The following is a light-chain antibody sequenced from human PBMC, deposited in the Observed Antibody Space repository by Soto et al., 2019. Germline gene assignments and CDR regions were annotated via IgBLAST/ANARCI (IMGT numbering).Light chain of an antibody. CDR1: SGHSSYI. CDR3: ETWDSNTHWV. J-gene: IGLJ3*02. Sequence: QSVLTQSSSASASLGSSVKLTCTLSSGHSSYIIAWHQQQPGKAPRYLMKLEGSGSHNKGSGVPDRFSGSSSGADRYLTISNLQSEDEADYYCETWDSNTHWVFGGGTKLTVL. CDR2: LEGSGSH. V-gene: IGLV4-60*03.